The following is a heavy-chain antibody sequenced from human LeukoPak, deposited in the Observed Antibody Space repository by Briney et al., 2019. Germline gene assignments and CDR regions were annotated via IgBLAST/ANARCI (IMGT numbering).Heavy chain of an antibody. V-gene: IGHV1-46*01. J-gene: IGHJ4*02. CDR3: ARETVVAADANYFDY. CDR2: INPDGAGT. CDR1: GYTFTSYY. D-gene: IGHD2-15*01. Sequence: ASVTVSCKASGYTFTSYYIHWVRQAPGQGLEWMGIINPDGAGTTYAQKFQGRVAMTRDTSTSTFYMELSSLRSEDTAVYYCARETVVAADANYFDYWGQGTLVTVSS.